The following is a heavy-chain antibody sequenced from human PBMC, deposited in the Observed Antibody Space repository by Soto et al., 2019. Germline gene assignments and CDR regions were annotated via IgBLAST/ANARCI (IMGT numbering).Heavy chain of an antibody. V-gene: IGHV1-69*12. J-gene: IGHJ5*02. CDR3: ARAGYDFWNGYYTGWFDP. Sequence: QVQLVQSGAEVKKPGSSVKVSCKASGGTFSSYAISWVRQAPGQGLEWMGGIIPIFGTANYAQKFQGRVTITEEXXVXTXYMELSSLRSEDTAVYYCARAGYDFWNGYYTGWFDPWGQGTLVTVSS. D-gene: IGHD3-3*01. CDR1: GGTFSSYA. CDR2: IIPIFGTA.